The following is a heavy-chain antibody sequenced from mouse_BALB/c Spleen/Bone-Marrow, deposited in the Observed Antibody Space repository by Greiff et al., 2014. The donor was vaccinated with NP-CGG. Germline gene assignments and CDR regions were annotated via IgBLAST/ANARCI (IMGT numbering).Heavy chain of an antibody. CDR1: GYAFTNYL. CDR2: INPGSGGT. Sequence: QVQLQQSGAELVWPGTSVKVSCKASGYAFTNYLIEWVKQRPGQGLEWIGVINPGSGGTNYNEKFKGKATLTADKSSSTAYMQLSSLTSDDSAVYFCARRDYSFAYWGQGTLVTVSA. CDR3: ARRDYSFAY. J-gene: IGHJ3*01. D-gene: IGHD2-13*01. V-gene: IGHV1-54*01.